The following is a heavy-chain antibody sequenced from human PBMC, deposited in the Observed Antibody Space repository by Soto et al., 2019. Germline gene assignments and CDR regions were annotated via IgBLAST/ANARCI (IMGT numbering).Heavy chain of an antibody. J-gene: IGHJ4*02. Sequence: QVQLVQSGSEVKKPGSSVKVSCKASGGSFSSNPISWVRQAPGQGLEWMAGIIPIFATVHYAQKFQGRVTITADESTSTAYMELTSLRSEDTAVYFCARGGRGYSSAPRYYFDCWGQGTLVTVSS. CDR2: IIPIFATV. D-gene: IGHD5-18*01. CDR1: GGSFSSNP. V-gene: IGHV1-69*01. CDR3: ARGGRGYSSAPRYYFDC.